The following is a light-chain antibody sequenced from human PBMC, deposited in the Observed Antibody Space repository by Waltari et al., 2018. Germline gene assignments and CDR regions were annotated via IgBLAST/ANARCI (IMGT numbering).Light chain of an antibody. Sequence: EIVMTQTPLSLPVTLGQPASISCRSSQSLVHIDGNTYLNWLHQRPGQPPRFLLYDISKRVSGVPDRVRGSGAGTDFTLEITRVEPDDVGIYYCSQTSQFPLTFGQGTRVEIK. CDR1: QSLVHIDGNTY. V-gene: IGKV2-24*01. CDR3: SQTSQFPLT. CDR2: DIS. J-gene: IGKJ1*01.